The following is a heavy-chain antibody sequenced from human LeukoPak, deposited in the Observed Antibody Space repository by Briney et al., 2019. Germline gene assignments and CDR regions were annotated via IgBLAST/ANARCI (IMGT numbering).Heavy chain of an antibody. V-gene: IGHV4-34*01. J-gene: IGHJ4*02. Sequence: SETLSLTCAVYGGSFSGYYWSWIRQPPGKGLEWIGEISHSGSTNYNPSLKSRVTISVDTSKNQFSLKLSSVTAADTAVYYCARGSSTSCYCYWGQGTLVTVSS. CDR2: ISHSGST. CDR1: GGSFSGYY. D-gene: IGHD2-2*01. CDR3: ARGSSTSCYCY.